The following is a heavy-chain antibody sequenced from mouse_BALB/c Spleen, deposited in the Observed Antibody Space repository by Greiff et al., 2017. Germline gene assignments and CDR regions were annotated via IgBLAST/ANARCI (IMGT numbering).Heavy chain of an antibody. CDR1: GFTFSSYA. CDR2: ISSGGSYT. D-gene: IGHD2-1*01. V-gene: IGHV5-9-3*01. CDR3: ARHGNYRYFDV. J-gene: IGHJ1*01. Sequence: DVKLVESGGGLVKPGGSLKLSCAASGFTFSSYAMSWVRQTPEKRLEWVATISSGGSYTFYPDSVKGRFTISRDNAKNTLYLQMSSLRSEDTAMYYCARHGNYRYFDVWGAGTTVTVSS.